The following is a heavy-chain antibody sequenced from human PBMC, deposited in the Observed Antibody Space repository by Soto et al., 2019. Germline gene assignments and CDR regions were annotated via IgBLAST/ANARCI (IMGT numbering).Heavy chain of an antibody. J-gene: IGHJ5*02. Sequence: ASVKVSCKASGYTFTSYDINWVRQATGQGVEWMGWMNPNSGNTGYAQKFQGRVTMTRNTSISTAYMELSSLRSEDTAVYYCAREYDFWNRNWFDPWGQGTLVTVSS. CDR1: GYTFTSYD. V-gene: IGHV1-8*01. CDR3: AREYDFWNRNWFDP. CDR2: MNPNSGNT. D-gene: IGHD3-3*01.